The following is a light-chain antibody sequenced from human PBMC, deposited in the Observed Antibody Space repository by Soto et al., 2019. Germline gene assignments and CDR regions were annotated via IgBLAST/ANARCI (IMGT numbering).Light chain of an antibody. Sequence: QSALTQPASVSGSPGQSITISCTGTSSDVGLYDYVSWYQQHPGKAPQLMIYAVSNRPSGVSNRFSASKSGNTASLFISGLQAEDEAAYYCSSYTSDSSYVFGSGTKLTV. CDR2: AVS. J-gene: IGLJ1*01. CDR1: SSDVGLYDY. CDR3: SSYTSDSSYV. V-gene: IGLV2-14*01.